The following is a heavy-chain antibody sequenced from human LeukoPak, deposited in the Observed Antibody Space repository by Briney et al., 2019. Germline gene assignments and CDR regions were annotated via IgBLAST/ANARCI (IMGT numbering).Heavy chain of an antibody. V-gene: IGHV1-69*06. CDR1: GYTFTSYG. Sequence: SVKVSCKSSGYTFTSYGISWVREAPGQGLEWMGGIIPIFVTANYAQKSEGRVTIIANKSTSTAYMELSSLRSEDRAVYYCARGSWVVADTPGFKAFDIWGQGTMVTVS. J-gene: IGHJ3*02. D-gene: IGHD2-15*01. CDR2: IIPIFVTA. CDR3: ARGSWVVADTPGFKAFDI.